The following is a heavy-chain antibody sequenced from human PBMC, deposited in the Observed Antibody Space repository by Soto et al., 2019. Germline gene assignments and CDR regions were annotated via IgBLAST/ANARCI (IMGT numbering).Heavy chain of an antibody. CDR3: ASGQQLVRNY. V-gene: IGHV4-30-2*01. Sequence: QLQLQESGSGLVKPSQTLSLTCAVSGGSISSGGYSWSWIRQPPGKGLEWIGYIYHSGSTYYNPSLKSRVSIPXDRSKNQFSRKLSSVTAADTAVYYCASGQQLVRNYWGQGTLVTVSS. CDR1: GGSISSGGYS. J-gene: IGHJ4*02. CDR2: IYHSGST. D-gene: IGHD6-13*01.